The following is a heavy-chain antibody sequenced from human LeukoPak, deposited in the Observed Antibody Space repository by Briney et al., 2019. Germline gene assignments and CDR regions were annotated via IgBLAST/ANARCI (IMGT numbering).Heavy chain of an antibody. Sequence: GGSLRLSCAASGFTFSIFPMHWVRQAPGKGLEWVALISSGSEKYYADSVKGRFTISRDNSKNMLYLQMNSLRADDTAVYYCARDLELSAVYYFDSWGQGTLVIVSS. J-gene: IGHJ4*02. CDR2: ISSGSEK. V-gene: IGHV3-30*04. CDR1: GFTFSIFP. D-gene: IGHD3-3*01. CDR3: ARDLELSAVYYFDS.